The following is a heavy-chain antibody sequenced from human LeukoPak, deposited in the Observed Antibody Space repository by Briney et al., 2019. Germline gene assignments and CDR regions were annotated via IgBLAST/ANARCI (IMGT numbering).Heavy chain of an antibody. V-gene: IGHV3-13*01. CDR3: ARGGRSWFGELSQPLDY. CDR1: GFTFSSYD. J-gene: IGHJ4*02. D-gene: IGHD3-10*01. CDR2: IGTAGDT. Sequence: PGGSLRLSCAASGFTFSSYDMHWVRQATGKGLEWVSAIGTAGDTYYPGSVKGRFTISRENAKNSLYLQMNSLRAGDTAVYYCARGGRSWFGELSQPLDYWGQGTLVTVSS.